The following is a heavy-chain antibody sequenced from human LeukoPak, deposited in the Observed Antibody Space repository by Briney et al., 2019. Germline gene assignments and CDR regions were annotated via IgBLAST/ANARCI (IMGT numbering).Heavy chain of an antibody. Sequence: SVKVSCKASGGTFSSYAISWVRQAPGQGLEWMGRIIPIFGTANYAQKFQGRVTITTDESTSTAYMELSSLRSEDTAVYYCASKYDFWSGSYYFDYWGQGTLVTVSS. CDR1: GGTFSSYA. V-gene: IGHV1-69*05. CDR2: IIPIFGTA. CDR3: ASKYDFWSGSYYFDY. J-gene: IGHJ4*02. D-gene: IGHD3-3*01.